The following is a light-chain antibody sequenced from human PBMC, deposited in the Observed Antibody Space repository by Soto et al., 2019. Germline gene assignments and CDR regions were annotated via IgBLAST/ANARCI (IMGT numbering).Light chain of an antibody. CDR3: QQRSNWPPEIT. CDR2: DAS. J-gene: IGKJ5*01. Sequence: EIVLTQSAATLSLSTGERATLSWRASQSVSSYLAWYQQKPGPAPRLLIYDASNRATGIPARFSGSGSVKDFTLNISSLEPEDFAVYYCQQRSNWPPEITFGQGTRLEIK. V-gene: IGKV3-11*01. CDR1: QSVSSY.